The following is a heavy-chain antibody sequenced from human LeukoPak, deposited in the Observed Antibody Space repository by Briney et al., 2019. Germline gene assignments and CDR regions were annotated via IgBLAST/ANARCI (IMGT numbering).Heavy chain of an antibody. D-gene: IGHD3/OR15-3a*01. CDR2: IYYSGST. Sequence: SETLSLTCTVSGGSISSSSYYWGWIRQPPGKGLEWIGSIYYSGSTYYNPSLKSRVTISVDTSKNQFSLKLSSVTAADTAVYYCARGPYPGLVIPSYFDYWGQGTLVTVSS. CDR3: ARGPYPGLVIPSYFDY. V-gene: IGHV4-39*07. CDR1: GGSISSSSYY. J-gene: IGHJ4*02.